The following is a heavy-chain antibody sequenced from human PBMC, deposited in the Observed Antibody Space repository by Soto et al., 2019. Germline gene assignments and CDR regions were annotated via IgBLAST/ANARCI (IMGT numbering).Heavy chain of an antibody. J-gene: IGHJ3*02. CDR3: ARPAVLYNWNDVSNDAFDI. D-gene: IGHD1-1*01. Sequence: QVQLVQSGAEVKKPGSSVKVSCKASGGTFSSYAISWVRQAPGQGLEWMGGIIPIFGTANYAQKFQGRVTITADKSTSTAYMELSSLRSEDTAVYYCARPAVLYNWNDVSNDAFDIWGQGTMVTVSS. CDR1: GGTFSSYA. CDR2: IIPIFGTA. V-gene: IGHV1-69*06.